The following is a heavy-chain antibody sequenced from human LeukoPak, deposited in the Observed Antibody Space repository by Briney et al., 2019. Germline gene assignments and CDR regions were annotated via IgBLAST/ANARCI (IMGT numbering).Heavy chain of an antibody. CDR3: ARGGPTYYYDSSGGNWFDP. D-gene: IGHD3-22*01. CDR2: IIPIFGTA. Sequence: ASVNVSCKASGYTFTGYYMHWVRQAPGQGLEWMGGIIPIFGTANYAQKFQGRVTITADKSTSTAYMELSSLRSEDTAVYYCARGGPTYYYDSSGGNWFDPWGQGTLVTVSS. V-gene: IGHV1-69*06. J-gene: IGHJ5*02. CDR1: GYTFTGYY.